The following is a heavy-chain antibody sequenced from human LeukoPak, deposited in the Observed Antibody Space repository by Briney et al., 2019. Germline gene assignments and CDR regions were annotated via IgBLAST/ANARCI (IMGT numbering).Heavy chain of an antibody. CDR3: ASDYGDYEAVLDY. CDR2: IYRGGST. V-gene: IGHV3-66*01. D-gene: IGHD4-17*01. Sequence: GGSLRLSCAASGFTVGNNYMSWVRQAPGKGLEWVSVIYRGGSTCYADSVKGRFTISRDNSKNTLYLQMNSLRADDTAVYYCASDYGDYEAVLDYWGQGTLVTVSS. CDR1: GFTVGNNY. J-gene: IGHJ4*02.